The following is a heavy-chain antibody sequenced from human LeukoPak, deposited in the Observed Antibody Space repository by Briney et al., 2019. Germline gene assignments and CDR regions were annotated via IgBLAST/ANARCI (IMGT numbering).Heavy chain of an antibody. CDR1: GFTVSSNY. CDR2: IYSGGST. D-gene: IGHD4-17*01. Sequence: GGSLRLSCAASGFTVSSNYMSWLRQAPGKGLEWVSVIYSGGSTYYADSVKGRFTISRDNSKNTLYLQMNSLRAEDTAVYYCAGQDYGDYPLDYWGQGTLVSVSS. J-gene: IGHJ4*02. V-gene: IGHV3-53*01. CDR3: AGQDYGDYPLDY.